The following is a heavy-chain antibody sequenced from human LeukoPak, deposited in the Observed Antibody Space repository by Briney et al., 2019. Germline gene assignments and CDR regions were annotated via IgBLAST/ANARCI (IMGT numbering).Heavy chain of an antibody. CDR1: GFTFSNYA. V-gene: IGHV3-30*18. J-gene: IGHJ4*02. D-gene: IGHD1-7*01. CDR2: ISYDGSSK. Sequence: SGGSLRLSCAASGFTFSNYAMHWVRQAPGKGLEWVAIISYDGSSKYYADSVKGRFTISRDNSKNTLYLQMSSLGPEDTAMYYCAKVRVVFNWNYAYYFDYWGQGTLVTVSS. CDR3: AKVRVVFNWNYAYYFDY.